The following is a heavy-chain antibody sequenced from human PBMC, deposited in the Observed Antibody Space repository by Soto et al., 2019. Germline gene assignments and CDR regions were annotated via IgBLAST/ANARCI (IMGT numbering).Heavy chain of an antibody. J-gene: IGHJ6*03. D-gene: IGHD2-8*01. Sequence: GASVKVCWEDCGDRLAGCYIRWVRQAHGQVLEWVGRINPKSFGTRTAQKFQGWVTMTRDRSISTVYMELTRLRSDDTAVYFCARGHSTDCSNGVCSFFYNHHIDAWGPGTTVPV. V-gene: IGHV1-2*04. CDR3: ARGHSTDCSNGVCSFFYNHHIDA. CDR1: GDRLAGCY. CDR2: INPKSFGT.